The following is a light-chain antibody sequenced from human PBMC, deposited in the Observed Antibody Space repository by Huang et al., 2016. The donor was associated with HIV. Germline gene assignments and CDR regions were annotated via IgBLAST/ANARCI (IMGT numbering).Light chain of an antibody. V-gene: IGKV1-8*01. CDR1: QDINNH. CDR3: QQYYSPYLT. Sequence: AVRMTQSPSSLSASTGDRVNITCRASQDINNHLAWYQQKPGKAPKLLIFAASALQSGVPSRFSGSGSGTDFALKIGCLQSEDFATYYCQQYYSPYLTFGGGTTVEIK. J-gene: IGKJ4*01. CDR2: AAS.